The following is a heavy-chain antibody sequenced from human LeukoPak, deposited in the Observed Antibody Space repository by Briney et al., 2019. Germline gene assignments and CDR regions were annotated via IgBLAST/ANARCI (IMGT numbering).Heavy chain of an antibody. CDR1: GFTFRSYS. J-gene: IGHJ4*02. Sequence: GSLRLSCAASGFTFRSYSMNWVCQAPGKGLEWVSTISSSSTYIYYADSVKGRFAISRDNAENSVYLQMDSLRGDDTAVYYCARDLSLGAPGGFDYWGQGTLVTVSS. CDR2: ISSSSTYI. CDR3: ARDLSLGAPGGFDY. V-gene: IGHV3-21*01. D-gene: IGHD3-16*01.